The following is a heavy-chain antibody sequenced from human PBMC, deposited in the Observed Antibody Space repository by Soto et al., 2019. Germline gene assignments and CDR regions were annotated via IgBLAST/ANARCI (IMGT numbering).Heavy chain of an antibody. CDR2: ISYDGSNK. CDR1: GFTFSSYA. V-gene: IGHV3-30*18. CDR3: AKDLGYYDSDGYPYYGMDV. Sequence: QVQLVESGGGVVQPGRSLRLSCAASGFTFSSYAIHWVRQAPGKGLEWVAIISYDGSNKYYADSVKRRFTISRDNSKNTLYLQMNSLRPEDTAVYYCAKDLGYYDSDGYPYYGMDVWGQGTTVTVSS. D-gene: IGHD3-22*01. J-gene: IGHJ6*02.